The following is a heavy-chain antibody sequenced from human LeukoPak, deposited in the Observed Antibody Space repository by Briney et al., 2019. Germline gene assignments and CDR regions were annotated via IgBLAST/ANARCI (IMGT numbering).Heavy chain of an antibody. D-gene: IGHD6-13*01. CDR1: GGSSSNYY. J-gene: IGHJ5*02. Sequence: SETLSLTCTVSGGSSSNYYWNWIRQPPGKGLEWIGYIHYSGITNYNPSLKSRVTMSVDTSKNQFSLKLSSVTAADTAVYYCAAAYCNWFDPWGQGTLVTVSS. V-gene: IGHV4-59*08. CDR2: IHYSGIT. CDR3: AAAYCNWFDP.